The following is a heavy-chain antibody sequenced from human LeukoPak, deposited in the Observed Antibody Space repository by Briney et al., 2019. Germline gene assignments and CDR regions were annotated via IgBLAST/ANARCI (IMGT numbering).Heavy chain of an antibody. CDR1: GFPLSSHA. V-gene: IGHV3-23*01. J-gene: IGHJ4*02. CDR2: TSSSDAGT. CDR3: ANPPTVTSFDH. D-gene: IGHD4-11*01. Sequence: PGGSLRLSCAASGFPLSSHAMSWVRQAPGKGLEWVSATSSSDAGTYYADSVRGRFTISRDNSKNTLYLQMNSLRAEDTAVYYCANPPTVTSFDHWGQGTLVTVSS.